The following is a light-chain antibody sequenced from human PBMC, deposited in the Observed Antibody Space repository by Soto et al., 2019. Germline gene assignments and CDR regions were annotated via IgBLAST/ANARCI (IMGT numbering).Light chain of an antibody. Sequence: SYELTQPPSVSVAPGQTATFTCGGDKIGTKSVHWHQQKPGQAPVLVVYDDNDRPSGIPGRFSGSKSGNTVTLTISRVEAGDEADYYCQVWDRTTDVVVFGGGTKLTVL. CDR3: QVWDRTTDVVV. V-gene: IGLV3-21*02. J-gene: IGLJ2*01. CDR2: DDN. CDR1: KIGTKS.